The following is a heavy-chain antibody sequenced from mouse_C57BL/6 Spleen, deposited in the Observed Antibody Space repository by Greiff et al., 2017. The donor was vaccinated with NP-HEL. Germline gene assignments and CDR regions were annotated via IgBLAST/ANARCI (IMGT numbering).Heavy chain of an antibody. Sequence: QVQLQQPGAELVKPGASVKLSCKASGYTFTSYWMHWVKQRPGQGLEWIGMIHPNSGSTNYNEKFKSKATLTVDKSSSTAYMQLSSLTSEDSAVYYCARESDGYYVSWFAYWGQGTLVTVSA. J-gene: IGHJ3*01. V-gene: IGHV1-64*01. D-gene: IGHD2-3*01. CDR3: ARESDGYYVSWFAY. CDR1: GYTFTSYW. CDR2: IHPNSGST.